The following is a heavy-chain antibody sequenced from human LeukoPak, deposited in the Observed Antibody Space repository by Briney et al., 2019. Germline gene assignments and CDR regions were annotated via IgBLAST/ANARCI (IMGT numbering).Heavy chain of an antibody. Sequence: GGSLRLSCAASGFAFSSYSMNWVRQAPGKGLEWVSSISSSSSYIYYADSVKGRFTISRDNAKNSLYLQMNSLRAEDTAVYYCARDGTIVVVVADDAFDIWGQGTMVTVSS. J-gene: IGHJ3*02. D-gene: IGHD2-15*01. CDR1: GFAFSSYS. CDR3: ARDGTIVVVVADDAFDI. CDR2: ISSSSSYI. V-gene: IGHV3-21*01.